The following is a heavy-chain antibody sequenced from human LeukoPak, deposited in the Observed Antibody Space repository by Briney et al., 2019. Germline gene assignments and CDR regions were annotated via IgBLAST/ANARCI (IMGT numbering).Heavy chain of an antibody. Sequence: GGTLRLSCAVSGFTFSSNNMSWVRQAPGKGLEGVAHISYDGSNKYYADSVKCRFTISRDNSKNTLYLHVTSLRAEDTAVYYCAKGVGYCTVISCYHFDYWGQGTLVTVSS. D-gene: IGHD2-15*01. CDR2: ISYDGSNK. V-gene: IGHV3-30*18. CDR1: GFTFSSNN. J-gene: IGHJ4*02. CDR3: AKGVGYCTVISCYHFDY.